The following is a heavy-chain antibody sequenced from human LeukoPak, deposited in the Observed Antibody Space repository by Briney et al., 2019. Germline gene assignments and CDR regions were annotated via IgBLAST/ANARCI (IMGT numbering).Heavy chain of an antibody. V-gene: IGHV4-30-4*01. Sequence: SETLSLTCTVSGGSISSGDYYWSWIRQPPGKGLEWIGYIYYSGSTYYNPSLKSRVTISVDTSKNQFSLKLSSVTAADTAVYYCASVIVRMSKRFSDDAFDIWGQGTMVTVSS. CDR2: IYYSGST. J-gene: IGHJ3*02. D-gene: IGHD3-22*01. CDR3: ASVIVRMSKRFSDDAFDI. CDR1: GGSISSGDYY.